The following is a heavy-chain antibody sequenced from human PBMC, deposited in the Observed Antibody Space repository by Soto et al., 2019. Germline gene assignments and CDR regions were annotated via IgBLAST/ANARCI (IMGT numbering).Heavy chain of an antibody. V-gene: IGHV4-31*03. CDR3: AREGSSPGYFDY. Sequence: QVQLQESGPGLVKPSQTLSLTCTVSGGSISSGGYYWSWIRQHPGKGLEWIGYIYYSGSTYYNLSLKSRVTISVDTSKNQFSLKLSSVTAADTAVYYCAREGSSPGYFDYWGQGTLVTVSS. D-gene: IGHD6-13*01. CDR1: GGSISSGGYY. CDR2: IYYSGST. J-gene: IGHJ4*02.